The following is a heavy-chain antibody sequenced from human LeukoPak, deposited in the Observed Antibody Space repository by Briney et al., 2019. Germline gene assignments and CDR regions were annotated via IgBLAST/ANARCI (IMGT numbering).Heavy chain of an antibody. CDR3: ARGQRAHVEWSYYMDV. D-gene: IGHD3-3*01. CDR2: ISYDGSNK. V-gene: IGHV3-30*03. J-gene: IGHJ6*03. Sequence: PGGSLRLSCAASGFTFSSYWMSWVRQAPGKGLEWVAVISYDGSNKYYADSVKGRFTISRDNSKNTLYLQMNSLRPEDTAVYYCARGQRAHVEWSYYMDVWGKGTTVTVSS. CDR1: GFTFSSYW.